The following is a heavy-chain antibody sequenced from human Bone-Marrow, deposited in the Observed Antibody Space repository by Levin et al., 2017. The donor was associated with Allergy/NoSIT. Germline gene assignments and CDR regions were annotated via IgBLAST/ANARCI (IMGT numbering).Heavy chain of an antibody. CDR3: AREGQIDWLPFDY. V-gene: IGHV3-30-3*01. CDR1: GFTFSSYA. J-gene: IGHJ4*02. D-gene: IGHD3-9*01. CDR2: ISYDGSNK. Sequence: LSLTCAASGFTFSSYAMHWVRQAPGKGLEWVAVISYDGSNKYYADSVKGRFTISRDNSKNTLYLQMNSLRAEDTAVYYCAREGQIDWLPFDYWGQGTLVTVSS.